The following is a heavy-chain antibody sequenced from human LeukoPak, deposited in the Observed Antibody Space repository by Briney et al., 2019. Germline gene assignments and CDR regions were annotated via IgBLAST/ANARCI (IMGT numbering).Heavy chain of an antibody. V-gene: IGHV4-38-2*02. CDR2: IYHSGST. CDR3: ARGEENYGWAFDI. D-gene: IGHD3-10*01. CDR1: GYSISSGYY. Sequence: SETLSLTCTVSGYSISSGYYWGWIRQPPGKGLEWIGSIYHSGSTYYNPSLKSRVTISVDTSKNQFSLKLSSVTAADTAVYYCARGEENYGWAFDIWGQGTMVTVSS. J-gene: IGHJ3*02.